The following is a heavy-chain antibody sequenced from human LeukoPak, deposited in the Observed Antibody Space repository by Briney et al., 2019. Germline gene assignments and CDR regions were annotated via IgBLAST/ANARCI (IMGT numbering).Heavy chain of an antibody. D-gene: IGHD3-10*01. Sequence: ASVKVSCTASGYTFTGYYIHLVRQAPGQGLELMGWINPNSGGTNYAQKFQGRVTMTRYTAISTAYMELSRLRSDDTAVYYCAREETYGSGSYYNHYYYMDVWGKGTTVTVSS. J-gene: IGHJ6*03. V-gene: IGHV1-2*02. CDR2: INPNSGGT. CDR1: GYTFTGYY. CDR3: AREETYGSGSYYNHYYYMDV.